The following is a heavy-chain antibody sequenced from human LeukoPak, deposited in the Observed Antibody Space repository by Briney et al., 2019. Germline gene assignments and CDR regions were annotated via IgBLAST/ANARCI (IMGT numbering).Heavy chain of an antibody. V-gene: IGHV3-48*02. D-gene: IGHD6-13*01. J-gene: IGHJ4*02. CDR3: ARDDSSGWYSLD. CDR2: INGESKSI. CDR1: GFTFRDYP. Sequence: PGGSLRLSCSASGFTFRDYPMNWVRQAPGKGLQWLSYINGESKSIYYSDSVRGRFTISRDNAKNSVFLQMNSLSDDDTAVYYCARDDSSGWYSLDWGQRALVIVSS.